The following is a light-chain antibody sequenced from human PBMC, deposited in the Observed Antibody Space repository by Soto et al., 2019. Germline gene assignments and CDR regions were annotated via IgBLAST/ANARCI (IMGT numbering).Light chain of an antibody. Sequence: EIVMTQSPATLSVSPGERATLSCRASQSVSSNLACYQQKPGQAPRLLIYDASNRATGIPARFSGSGSGTDFTLTISRLEPEDFAVYYCQQYGSSGTFGQGTKVDI. J-gene: IGKJ1*01. CDR2: DAS. CDR3: QQYGSSGT. V-gene: IGKV3-20*01. CDR1: QSVSSN.